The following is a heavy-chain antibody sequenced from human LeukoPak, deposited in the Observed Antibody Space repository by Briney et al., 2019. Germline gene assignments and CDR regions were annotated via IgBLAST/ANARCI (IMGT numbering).Heavy chain of an antibody. J-gene: IGHJ4*02. CDR3: AKGRGYSTSWYLDY. CDR1: GFTFSSYE. CDR2: ISSSGTTT. V-gene: IGHV3-48*03. Sequence: PGGSLRLSCAASGFTFSSYEMNWVRQAPGKGLEWVSYISSSGTTTYYADSVKGRFTISRDSSKNTLYLQMNSLRADDTAVYYCAKGRGYSTSWYLDYWGQGTLVTVSS. D-gene: IGHD6-13*01.